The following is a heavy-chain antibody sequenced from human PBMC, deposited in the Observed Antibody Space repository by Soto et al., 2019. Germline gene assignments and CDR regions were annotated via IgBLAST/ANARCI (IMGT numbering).Heavy chain of an antibody. CDR3: ARSSATPNGWWGYGLDV. V-gene: IGHV3-11*01. Sequence: WGSLRLSCAASGFTFSDYFITFIRQSPFKWLEWVSYIGSSGSTIYYADSVKGRFTISRDNAKNSLYLQMNSLRGEDTAVYYCARSSATPNGWWGYGLDVWGQGTTVTVSS. CDR1: GFTFSDYF. J-gene: IGHJ6*02. CDR2: IGSSGSTI. D-gene: IGHD2-15*01.